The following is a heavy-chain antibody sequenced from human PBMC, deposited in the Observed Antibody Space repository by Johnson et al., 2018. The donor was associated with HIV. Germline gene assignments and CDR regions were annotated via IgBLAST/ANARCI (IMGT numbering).Heavy chain of an antibody. J-gene: IGHJ3*02. CDR3: ARENWGQRMNAFDI. CDR1: GFTFSSYA. D-gene: IGHD7-27*01. Sequence: QVQLVESGGGVVQPGRPLRLSCAASGFTFSSYAMHWVRQAPGKGLEWVVVISYDGSNKYYADSVKGRFTISRDHSKNTLYLQMNSLRAEDTAVYYCARENWGQRMNAFDIWGQGTMVTVSS. V-gene: IGHV3-30*04. CDR2: ISYDGSNK.